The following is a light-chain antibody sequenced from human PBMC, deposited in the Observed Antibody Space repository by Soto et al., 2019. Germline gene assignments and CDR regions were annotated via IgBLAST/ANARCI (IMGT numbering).Light chain of an antibody. CDR1: QSVSNN. CDR3: QQYNYWPRT. CDR2: GAS. Sequence: ETVMTQSPATLSVSPGERATLSFRASQSVSNNLAWYQQKPGQAPRLLFYGASTRATGIPARFSGSGSGTEFTLTITSLQSEDFAVYYCQQYNYWPRTFGQGTKVDI. V-gene: IGKV3D-15*01. J-gene: IGKJ1*01.